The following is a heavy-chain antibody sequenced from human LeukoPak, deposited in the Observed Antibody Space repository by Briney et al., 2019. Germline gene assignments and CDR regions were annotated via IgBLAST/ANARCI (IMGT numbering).Heavy chain of an antibody. CDR2: INSGGSRT. V-gene: IGHV3-74*01. CDR3: ARSNQADDY. CDR1: GFTFSDYG. J-gene: IGHJ4*02. D-gene: IGHD1-14*01. Sequence: GGSLRLSCAASGFTFSDYGMHWVRQVPGKGLGWVSRINSGGSRTTYADSVKGRFTISRDNAKNTLYLQMDSLRAEDTGVYYCARSNQADDYWGQGTLVTVSS.